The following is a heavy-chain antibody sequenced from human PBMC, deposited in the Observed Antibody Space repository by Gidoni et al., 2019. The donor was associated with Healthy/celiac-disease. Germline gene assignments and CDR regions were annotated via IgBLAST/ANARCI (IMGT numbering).Heavy chain of an antibody. D-gene: IGHD1-26*01. V-gene: IGHV3-23*01. Sequence: EVQLLESGGGLVQPGWSLRLSCAASGFTFSSYAMSWVRQAPGKGLEWVSAISGSGGSTYYADSVKGRFTISRDNSKNTLYLQMNSLRAEDTAVYYCAQQVGATPVVYWGQGTLVTVSS. CDR2: ISGSGGST. CDR1: GFTFSSYA. CDR3: AQQVGATPVVY. J-gene: IGHJ4*02.